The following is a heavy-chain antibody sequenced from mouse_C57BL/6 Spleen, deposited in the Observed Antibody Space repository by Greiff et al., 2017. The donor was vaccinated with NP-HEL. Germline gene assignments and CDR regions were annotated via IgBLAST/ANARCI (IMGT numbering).Heavy chain of an antibody. V-gene: IGHV1-19*01. CDR1: GYTFTDYY. CDR2: INPYNGGT. CDR3: ARSGITTVVDPWFAY. J-gene: IGHJ3*01. D-gene: IGHD1-1*01. Sequence: VQLKQSGPVLVKPGASVKMSCKASGYTFTDYYMNWVKQSHGKSLEWIGVINPYNGGTSYNQKFKGKATLTVDKSSSTAYMELNSLTSEDSAVYYCARSGITTVVDPWFAYWGQGTLVTVSA.